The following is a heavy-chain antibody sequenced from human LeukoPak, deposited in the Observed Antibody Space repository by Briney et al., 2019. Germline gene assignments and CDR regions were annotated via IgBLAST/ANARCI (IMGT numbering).Heavy chain of an antibody. Sequence: GGSLRLSCAASGFTFSSYGMSWVRQAPGKGLEWVSAISGSGGSTYYADSAKGRFTISRDNAKNTLYLQMNSLRAEDTAVYYCARDRTSLGSSGYHLDVWGKGTTVTVSS. CDR2: ISGSGGST. D-gene: IGHD3-22*01. J-gene: IGHJ6*04. CDR3: ARDRTSLGSSGYHLDV. CDR1: GFTFSSYG. V-gene: IGHV3-23*01.